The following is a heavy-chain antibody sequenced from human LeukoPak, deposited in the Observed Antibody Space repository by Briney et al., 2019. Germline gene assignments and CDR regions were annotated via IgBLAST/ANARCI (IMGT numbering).Heavy chain of an antibody. V-gene: IGHV4-39*01. CDR2: IYYSGST. D-gene: IGHD6-19*01. CDR3: ARLIAVAGTRWFDP. CDR1: GGSISSSSYY. Sequence: PSETLSLTCTVSGGSISSSSYYWGWIRQPPGKGLEWIGSIYYSGSTYYNPSLKSRVTISVDTSKNQSSLKLSSVTAADTAVYYCARLIAVAGTRWFDPWGQGTLVTVSS. J-gene: IGHJ5*02.